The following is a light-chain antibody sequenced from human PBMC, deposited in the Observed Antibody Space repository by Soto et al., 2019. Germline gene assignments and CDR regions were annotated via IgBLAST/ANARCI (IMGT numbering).Light chain of an antibody. CDR2: WAS. Sequence: DIVMTQSPDSLAVSLGERATINCKSSQSVLYSSNNKNYLAWYQQKPGQPPKLLIFWASSRKSGVPERFSGSGSGTDVTLTISSLQAEDVAVYYCQQYYSTPRTFGQGTKVEIK. CDR3: QQYYSTPRT. J-gene: IGKJ1*01. CDR1: QSVLYSSNNKNY. V-gene: IGKV4-1*01.